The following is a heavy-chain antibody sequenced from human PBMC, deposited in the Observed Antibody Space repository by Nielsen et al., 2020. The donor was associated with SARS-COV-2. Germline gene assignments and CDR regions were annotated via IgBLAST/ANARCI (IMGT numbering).Heavy chain of an antibody. V-gene: IGHV3-30*18. CDR2: ISYDGSNK. CDR1: GFTFSSYG. Sequence: GGSLRLSCAAPGFTFSSYGMHWVRQAPGKGLEWVAVISYDGSNKYYADSVKGRFTISRDNSKNTLYLQMNSLRAEDTAVYYCAKDGALWFGEPRGHNWFDPWGQGTLVTVSS. J-gene: IGHJ5*02. D-gene: IGHD3-10*01. CDR3: AKDGALWFGEPRGHNWFDP.